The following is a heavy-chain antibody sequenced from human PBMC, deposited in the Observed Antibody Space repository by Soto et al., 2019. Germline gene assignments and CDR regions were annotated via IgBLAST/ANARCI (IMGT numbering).Heavy chain of an antibody. V-gene: IGHV1-69*13. CDR1: GGTFSSYA. D-gene: IGHD3-22*01. CDR3: ARYFTMMNWFDP. CDR2: IIPIFGTA. J-gene: IGHJ5*02. Sequence: RASVKVSCKASGGTFSSYAISWVRQAPGQGLEWMGGIIPIFGTANYAQKFQGRVTITADESTSTAYMELSSLRSEDTAVYYCARYFTMMNWFDPWGQGTLVTVSS.